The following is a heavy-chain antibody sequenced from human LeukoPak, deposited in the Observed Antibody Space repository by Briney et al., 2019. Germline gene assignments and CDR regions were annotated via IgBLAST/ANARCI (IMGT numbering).Heavy chain of an antibody. CDR1: GGSISSYY. CDR3: ARESVRQFDY. Sequence: PSETLSLTCTVSGGSISSYYWSWIRQPPGKGLEWIGYIYYSGTTNYNPSLKSRVTISVDTSKNQFSLKLSSVTAADTAVYYCARESVRQFDYWGQGTLVTVSS. J-gene: IGHJ4*02. V-gene: IGHV4-59*01. CDR2: IYYSGTT.